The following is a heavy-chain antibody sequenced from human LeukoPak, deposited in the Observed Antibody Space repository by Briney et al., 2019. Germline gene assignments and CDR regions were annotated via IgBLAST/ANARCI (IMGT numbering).Heavy chain of an antibody. V-gene: IGHV4-30-2*01. J-gene: IGHJ4*02. Sequence: PSQTLSLTCTVSGGSISSGGYYWSWIRQPPGKGLEWIGYIYHSGSTYYNPSLKSRVTISVDRSKNQFSLKLSSVTAADTAVYYCASTPTTYYYDSSGYKVYYFDYWGQGTLVTVSS. CDR3: ASTPTTYYYDSSGYKVYYFDY. CDR2: IYHSGST. CDR1: GGSISSGGYY. D-gene: IGHD3-22*01.